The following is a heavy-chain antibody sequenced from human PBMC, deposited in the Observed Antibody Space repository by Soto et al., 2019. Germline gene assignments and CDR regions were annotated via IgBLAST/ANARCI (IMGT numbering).Heavy chain of an antibody. CDR2: IRSSGDTT. Sequence: EVHLLESGGGLVQPGGSLRLSCAASGFTFSSYAMSWVRQAPGKGLEWISSIRSSGDTTFYADSVKGRFTVSRDNSKNTLYLQMNSLRAEDTAVYYCAKDGRTGTTLGNWGQGTLVTVSP. CDR3: AKDGRTGTTLGN. J-gene: IGHJ1*01. V-gene: IGHV3-23*01. D-gene: IGHD1-7*01. CDR1: GFTFSSYA.